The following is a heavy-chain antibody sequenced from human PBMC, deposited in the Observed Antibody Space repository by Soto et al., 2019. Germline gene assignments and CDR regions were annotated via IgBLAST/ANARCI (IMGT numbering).Heavy chain of an antibody. J-gene: IGHJ4*02. D-gene: IGHD1-7*01. CDR3: EHTLQHWNYGYYFDY. V-gene: IGHV2-5*01. Sequence: ESGPTLVNPTQTLTLTCTFSGFSLSTSGVGVGWIRQPPGKALEWLALIYWNDDKRYSPSLKSRLTITKDTSKNQVVLTMTNMDPVDTATYYCEHTLQHWNYGYYFDYWGQGPLVTVYS. CDR1: GFSLSTSGVG. CDR2: IYWNDDK.